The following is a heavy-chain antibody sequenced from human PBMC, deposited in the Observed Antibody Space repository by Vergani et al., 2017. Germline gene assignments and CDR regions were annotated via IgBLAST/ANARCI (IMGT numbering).Heavy chain of an antibody. V-gene: IGHV4-61*02. Sequence: QVQLQESGPGLVKPSQTLSLTCTVSGGSISSGSYYWSWIRQPAGKGLVWIGRIYTSGNTNYNPSLKSRVTRSVDTSKFQFPLKLSSVTAADTAVYYCARDGPNYYGSRLYNWFDPWGQGTLVTVSS. CDR2: IYTSGNT. CDR1: GGSISSGSYY. D-gene: IGHD3-10*01. J-gene: IGHJ5*02. CDR3: ARDGPNYYGSRLYNWFDP.